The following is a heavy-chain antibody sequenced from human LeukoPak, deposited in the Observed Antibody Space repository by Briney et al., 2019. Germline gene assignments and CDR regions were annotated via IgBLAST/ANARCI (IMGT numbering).Heavy chain of an antibody. CDR1: GYTFTTYY. CDR2: INPGDGST. CDR3: AREGLDTSDYYGSRLDY. Sequence: ASVKVSCKASGYTFTTYYMHWVRQAPGHRLEWMGIINPGDGSTSHVQKFQDRVTMTRDTSTSTVYMELSSLRSEDTAVYYCAREGLDTSDYYGSRLDYWGPGTLVTVSS. D-gene: IGHD3-22*01. V-gene: IGHV1-46*01. J-gene: IGHJ4*02.